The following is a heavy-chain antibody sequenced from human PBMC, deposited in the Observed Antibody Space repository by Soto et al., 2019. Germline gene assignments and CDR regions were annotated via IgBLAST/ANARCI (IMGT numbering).Heavy chain of an antibody. CDR3: APLSVSLSGPYGIHV. CDR1: GYSVSSRDYY. Sequence: SSETLSLTCSVSGYSVSSRDYYWAWIRQPPGKGLEWIGSMLYSGLTYYNPSLKSRVTLSVDTSKNQFSVRLNSVTASDTTVYYCAPLSVSLSGPYGIHVWGQGTTVTVSS. J-gene: IGHJ6*02. CDR2: MLYSGLT. V-gene: IGHV4-39*01. D-gene: IGHD2-15*01.